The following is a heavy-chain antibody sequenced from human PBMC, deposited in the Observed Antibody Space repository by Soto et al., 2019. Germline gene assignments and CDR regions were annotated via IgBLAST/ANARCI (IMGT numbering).Heavy chain of an antibody. V-gene: IGHV4-28*03. D-gene: IGHD1-26*01. Sequence: PSETLSLTCAVSVYSISSSNWWGWIRQPPGKGLEWIGYIYYSGSTYYNPSLKSRVTMSVDTSKNQFSLKLSSVTAADTAVYYCARDLSGANWFDPWGQGTLVTVSS. J-gene: IGHJ5*02. CDR1: VYSISSSNW. CDR2: IYYSGST. CDR3: ARDLSGANWFDP.